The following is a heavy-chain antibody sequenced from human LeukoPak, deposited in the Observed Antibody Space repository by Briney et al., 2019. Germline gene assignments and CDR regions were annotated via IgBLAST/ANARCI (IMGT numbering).Heavy chain of an antibody. CDR3: GKGHYYYGSGSFPDN. D-gene: IGHD3-10*01. Sequence: PGGSLRLSCAASGFTFSNYGMSWIRQAPGKGLEWVSGISGSGGITFYADSVKGRFTISRDNSKNTLYLQISSLRAEDTAVYYCGKGHYYYGSGSFPDNWGQGTLVTASS. CDR2: ISGSGGIT. J-gene: IGHJ4*02. V-gene: IGHV3-23*01. CDR1: GFTFSNYG.